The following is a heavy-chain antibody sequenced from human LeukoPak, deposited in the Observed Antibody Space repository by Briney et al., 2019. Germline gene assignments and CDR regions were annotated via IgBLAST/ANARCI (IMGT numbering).Heavy chain of an antibody. D-gene: IGHD4-17*01. CDR2: IYSGGTT. J-gene: IGHJ4*02. CDR3: AREPPYGDYFDY. V-gene: IGHV3-53*01. Sequence: GGSLRLSCAASGFTVSSNYMSWVRQAPGKGLEWVSVIYSGGTTYYADSVKGRFTISRDNSKNTLYLQMNSLSAEDTAVYYCAREPPYGDYFDYWGQGTLVTVFS. CDR1: GFTVSSNY.